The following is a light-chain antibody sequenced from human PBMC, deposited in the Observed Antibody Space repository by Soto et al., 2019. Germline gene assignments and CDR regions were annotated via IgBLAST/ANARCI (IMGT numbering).Light chain of an antibody. CDR1: QSVSSY. CDR2: DAS. J-gene: IGKJ4*01. V-gene: IGKV3-11*01. Sequence: EIVLTQSPATLSLSPGERATXSCRASQSVSSYLAWYQQKPGQAPRLLIYDASNRATGIPARFSGSGSGTDFTLTISSLEPEDFAVYYCQQRSNWLNFGGGTKVEIK. CDR3: QQRSNWLN.